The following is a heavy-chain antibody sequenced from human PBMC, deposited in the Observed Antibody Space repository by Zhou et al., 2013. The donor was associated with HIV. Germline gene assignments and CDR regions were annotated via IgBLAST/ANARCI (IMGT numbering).Heavy chain of an antibody. J-gene: IGHJ3*01. CDR2: INAASGNT. D-gene: IGHD1-26*01. CDR1: GYRFTDYA. V-gene: IGHV1-3*01. CDR3: ARVRWEKRCFDV. Sequence: QAQLVQSGAEMKKPGASVRVSCKASGYRFTDYAVHWVRQAPGQRLEWLGWINAASGNTQYSEIFKGRLTLVRDTPATTAYMDLGSLQSDDTAVYFCARVRWEKRCFDVWARDNGHRVL.